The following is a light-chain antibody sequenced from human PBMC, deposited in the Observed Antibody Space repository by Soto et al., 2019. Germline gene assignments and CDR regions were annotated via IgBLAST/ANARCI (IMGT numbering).Light chain of an antibody. CDR3: QQRNNWPAIS. CDR2: DAS. Sequence: EIVLTQSPGTLSLSPGERATLSCRASQTVLNNYLAWYQQKPGQAPRLLIYDASNRATGIPARFSGSGSGTDFTLNISSLEPEDFAVYYCQQRNNWPAISFGQGTRLEIK. J-gene: IGKJ5*01. V-gene: IGKV3-11*01. CDR1: QTVLNNY.